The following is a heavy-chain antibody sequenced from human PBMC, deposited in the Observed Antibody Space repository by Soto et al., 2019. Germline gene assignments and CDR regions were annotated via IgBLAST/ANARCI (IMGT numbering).Heavy chain of an antibody. CDR1: GGSFSGYY. J-gene: IGHJ5*02. V-gene: IGHV4-34*01. Sequence: SETLSLTCAVYGGSFSGYYWSWIRQPPGKGLEWIGEINHSGSTNYNPSLKSRVTISVDTSKNQFSLKLSSVTAADTAVYYCARGLLWFGELPGDWFDPWGQGTLVTVSS. D-gene: IGHD3-10*01. CDR3: ARGLLWFGELPGDWFDP. CDR2: INHSGST.